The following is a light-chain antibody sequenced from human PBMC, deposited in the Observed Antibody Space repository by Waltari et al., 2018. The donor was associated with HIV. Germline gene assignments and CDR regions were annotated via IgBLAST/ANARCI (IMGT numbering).Light chain of an antibody. CDR2: SDN. CDR3: ASWDDSLSALL. CDR1: SSNIGSNA. Sequence: QSVLTQPPSASGTPGQRVTISCSGSSSNIGSNAVNWFQHLSGTAPRLLIHSDNQRPSGVPDRGAGSKAGTSASLAITGLQSEDEAVYYCASWDDSLSALLFGGGTRLTVL. J-gene: IGLJ2*01. V-gene: IGLV1-44*01.